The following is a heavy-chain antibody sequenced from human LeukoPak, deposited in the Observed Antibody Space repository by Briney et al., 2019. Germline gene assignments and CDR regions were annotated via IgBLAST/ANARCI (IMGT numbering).Heavy chain of an antibody. V-gene: IGHV3-30*02. D-gene: IGHD5-12*01. CDR3: AKETRGSYSDY. CDR1: GFTFSSSG. J-gene: IGHJ4*02. Sequence: GGSLRLSCAASGFTFSSSGMHWVRPAPGKGLEWVAFISYDGSNRYYADSVKGRFTISRDNSKNTLYMQMNSLRAEETAVYYCAKETRGSYSDYWGQGTLVTVSS. CDR2: ISYDGSNR.